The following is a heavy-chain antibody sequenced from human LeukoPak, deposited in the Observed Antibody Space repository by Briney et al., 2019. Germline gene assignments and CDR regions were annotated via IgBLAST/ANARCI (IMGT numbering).Heavy chain of an antibody. D-gene: IGHD2-2*01. CDR1: GYTFTSYG. J-gene: IGHJ4*02. Sequence: GASVKVSCKASGYTFTSYGISWVRQAPGQGLEWMGWISAYNGNTNYAQKLQGRVTMTTDTSTSTAYMELRSLRSDDTAVYYCARAPPDIVVVPAAIVDGDYWGQGTLVTVSS. CDR3: ARAPPDIVVVPAAIVDGDY. V-gene: IGHV1-18*01. CDR2: ISAYNGNT.